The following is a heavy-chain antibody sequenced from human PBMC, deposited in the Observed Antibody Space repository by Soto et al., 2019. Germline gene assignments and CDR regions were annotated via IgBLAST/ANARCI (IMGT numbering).Heavy chain of an antibody. CDR1: GFTFSSYS. Sequence: EVQLVESGGGLVQPGGSLRLSCAASGFTFSSYSMNWVRQAPGKGLEWVSYISSSSSTIYCADSVKGRFTISRDNAKNSLYLQMNSLRDEDTAVYYCARAPVLRFLETDYWGQGTLVTVSS. CDR3: ARAPVLRFLETDY. V-gene: IGHV3-48*02. J-gene: IGHJ4*02. D-gene: IGHD3-3*01. CDR2: ISSSSSTI.